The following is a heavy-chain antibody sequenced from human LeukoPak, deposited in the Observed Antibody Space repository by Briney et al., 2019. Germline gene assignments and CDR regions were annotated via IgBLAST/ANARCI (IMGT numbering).Heavy chain of an antibody. V-gene: IGHV3-33*06. Sequence: QPGGSLRLSCAASGFTFSNYAMHWVRQAPGKGLEWVSAIWYDGKNQYYADSVKGRFTISRDNSKNTVYLQMDSLRAEDTAVYYCAKPLSSSGYYTDYWGQGTLVTVSS. D-gene: IGHD3-22*01. CDR1: GFTFSNYA. J-gene: IGHJ4*02. CDR2: IWYDGKNQ. CDR3: AKPLSSSGYYTDY.